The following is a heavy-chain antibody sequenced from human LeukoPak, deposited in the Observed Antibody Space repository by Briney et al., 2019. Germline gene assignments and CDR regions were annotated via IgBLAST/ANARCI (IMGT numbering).Heavy chain of an antibody. CDR1: GFTFRSYD. CDR2: ISYDGSKK. J-gene: IGHJ4*02. Sequence: GGSLRLSCAASGFTFRSYDMHWVRQAPGKGLEWVAGISYDGSKKYYADSVKGRFTISRDNSKNTLYLQMNSLRGEDTAVYYCAKERRVVVVSPLDYWGQGTLVTVSS. CDR3: AKERRVVVVSPLDY. D-gene: IGHD2-2*01. V-gene: IGHV3-30*18.